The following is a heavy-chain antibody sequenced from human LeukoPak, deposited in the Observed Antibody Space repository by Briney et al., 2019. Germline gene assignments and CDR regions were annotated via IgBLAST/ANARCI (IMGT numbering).Heavy chain of an antibody. J-gene: IGHJ4*02. V-gene: IGHV3-7*04. Sequence: GGSLRLSCAASGFSFSSYWMNWVRQAPGKGLEWVANIKRDGSEKYYVDSVKGRFTISRDNAKNSLYLQMYSLRVEDTAVYYCARDLDTRNSYEFAYWGQGTLVSFSS. CDR1: GFSFSSYW. CDR3: ARDLDTRNSYEFAY. D-gene: IGHD5-18*01. CDR2: IKRDGSEK.